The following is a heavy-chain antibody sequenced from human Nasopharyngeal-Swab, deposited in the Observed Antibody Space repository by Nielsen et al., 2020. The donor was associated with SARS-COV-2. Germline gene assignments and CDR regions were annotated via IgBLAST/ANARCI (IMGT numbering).Heavy chain of an antibody. V-gene: IGHV3-64*01. Sequence: GESLKISCAASGFTFSSYWMHWVRQAPGKGLEYVSAISSNGGSTYYANSVKGRFTISRDNSKNTLYLQMGSLRAEDMAVYYCARGWRWADDYWGQGTLVTVSS. D-gene: IGHD5-24*01. CDR3: ARGWRWADDY. J-gene: IGHJ4*02. CDR1: GFTFSSYW. CDR2: ISSNGGST.